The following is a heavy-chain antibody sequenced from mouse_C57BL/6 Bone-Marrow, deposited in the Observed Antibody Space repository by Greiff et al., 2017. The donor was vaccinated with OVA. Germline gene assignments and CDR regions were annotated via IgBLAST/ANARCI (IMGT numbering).Heavy chain of an antibody. CDR3: TLITLRDY. V-gene: IGHV14-4*01. CDR2: IDPENGDT. CDR1: GFNIKDDY. Sequence: VQLQHSGAELVRPGASVKLSCTASGFNIKDDYMHWVKQRPEQGLEWIGWIDPENGDTEYASKFQGKATITADTSSNTAYLQLSSLTSEDTAVYYCTLITLRDYWGQGTTLTVSS. J-gene: IGHJ2*01. D-gene: IGHD1-1*01.